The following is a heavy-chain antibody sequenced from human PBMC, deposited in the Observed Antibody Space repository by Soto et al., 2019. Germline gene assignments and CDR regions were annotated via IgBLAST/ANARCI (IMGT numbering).Heavy chain of an antibody. V-gene: IGHV1-69*13. CDR2: IIPIFGTA. CDR3: ARNILTGYYNGAFDY. D-gene: IGHD3-9*01. CDR1: GGTFSSYA. J-gene: IGHJ4*02. Sequence: GASVKVSCKASGGTFSSYAINWVRQAPGQGLEWMGGIIPIFGTANYAQKFQGRVTITADESTSTAYMELSSLRSEDTAVYYCARNILTGYYNGAFDYWGQGTLVTVYS.